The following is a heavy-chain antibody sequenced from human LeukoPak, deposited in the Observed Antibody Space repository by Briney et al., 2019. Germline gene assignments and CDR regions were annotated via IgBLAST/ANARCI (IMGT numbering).Heavy chain of an antibody. CDR3: AILVSSY. J-gene: IGHJ4*02. Sequence: GGSLRLSCAASGFTFSSYAMHWVRQAPGQGLEWMGGIIPIFGTANYAQKFQGRVTITADESTSTAYMELSSLRSEDTAVYYCAILVSSYWGQGTLVTVSS. CDR2: IIPIFGTA. CDR1: GFTFSSYA. D-gene: IGHD2-8*02. V-gene: IGHV1-69*01.